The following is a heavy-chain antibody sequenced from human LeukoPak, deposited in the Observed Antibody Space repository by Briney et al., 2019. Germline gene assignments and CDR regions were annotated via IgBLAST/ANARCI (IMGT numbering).Heavy chain of an antibody. CDR2: IYYSGST. CDR1: GASISSSNYY. CDR3: ARHLRAAGTNAFDI. D-gene: IGHD6-13*01. J-gene: IGHJ3*02. V-gene: IGHV4-39*01. Sequence: SETLSLTCTVSGASISSSNYYWGWIRQPPGKGLEWIGSIYYSGSTYYNPSLKSRVTISVDTSKNQFSLKLSSVTAADTAVYYCARHLRAAGTNAFDIWGQGTMVTVSS.